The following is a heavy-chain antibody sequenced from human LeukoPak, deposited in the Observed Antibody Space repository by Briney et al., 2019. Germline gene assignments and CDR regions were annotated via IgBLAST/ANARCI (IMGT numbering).Heavy chain of an antibody. D-gene: IGHD6-19*01. J-gene: IGHJ4*02. CDR2: IRSKAYGGTT. CDR3: TRGDSSGWYEGFDH. V-gene: IGHV3-49*05. Sequence: KPGGSLRLSCTASGFTFGDYAMSWFRQAPGKGLEWVGFIRSKAYGGTTEYAASVKGRFTISRDDSKSIAYLQMISLKTEDTAVYYCTRGDSSGWYEGFDHWGQGTLVTVSS. CDR1: GFTFGDYA.